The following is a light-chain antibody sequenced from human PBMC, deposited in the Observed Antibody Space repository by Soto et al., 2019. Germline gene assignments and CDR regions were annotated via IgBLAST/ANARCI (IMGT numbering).Light chain of an antibody. CDR1: QSINTW. CDR2: TAS. Sequence: DIQMTQSPSTLSASVGDRATITCRASQSINTWLAWYQQKPGKAPRLLIYTASSLESGVPSRFSGSGSGTEFTLTISSLQPDDFATYYCQQHESYPRTFGQGTKVEIK. V-gene: IGKV1-5*03. CDR3: QQHESYPRT. J-gene: IGKJ1*01.